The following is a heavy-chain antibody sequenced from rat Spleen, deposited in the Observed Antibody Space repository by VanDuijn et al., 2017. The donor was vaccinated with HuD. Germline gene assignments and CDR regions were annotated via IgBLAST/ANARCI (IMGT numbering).Heavy chain of an antibody. CDR1: GFSLTNYN. D-gene: IGHD1-10*01. V-gene: IGHV2-45*01. Sequence: QVQLMESGPGLVQPSETLSLTCTVSGFSLTNYNVHWVRQPPGKGLEWMGVMWSVGSTDYNSALKSRLSISRDTSKNQVFLKMNSLQGEDTTTYYCAREGYNNWGAFAYWGQGTLVTVSS. CDR2: MWSVGST. J-gene: IGHJ3*01. CDR3: AREGYNNWGAFAY.